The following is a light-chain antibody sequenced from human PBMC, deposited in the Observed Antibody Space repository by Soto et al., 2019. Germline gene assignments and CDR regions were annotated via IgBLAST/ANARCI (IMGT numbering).Light chain of an antibody. Sequence: QSVLTQPPSASGTPGQRVTISCSGSSSNLGSRAVSWYQQVPGTAPKLLIYANSQRSSGVPDRFSASKSGTSASLAISGLRSGDESDYYCAAWDDILNGWVFGGGTKLTVL. J-gene: IGLJ3*02. V-gene: IGLV1-44*01. CDR2: ANS. CDR1: SSNLGSRA. CDR3: AAWDDILNGWV.